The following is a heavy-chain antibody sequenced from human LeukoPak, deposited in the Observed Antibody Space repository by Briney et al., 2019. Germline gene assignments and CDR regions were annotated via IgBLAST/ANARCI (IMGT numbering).Heavy chain of an antibody. V-gene: IGHV3-7*01. CDR2: IKQDGSEK. D-gene: IGHD3-3*01. Sequence: GGSLRLSCAASGFTFSSYWMSWVRQAPGKGLEWVANIKQDGSEKYYVDSVKGRFTISRDNAKNSLYLQTNSLRAEDTAVYYCARGYDFWSGYYFHFDYWGQGTLVTVSS. J-gene: IGHJ4*02. CDR1: GFTFSSYW. CDR3: ARGYDFWSGYYFHFDY.